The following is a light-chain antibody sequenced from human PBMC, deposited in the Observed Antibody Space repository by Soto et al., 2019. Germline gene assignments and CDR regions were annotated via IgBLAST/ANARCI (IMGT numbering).Light chain of an antibody. CDR1: QSISSY. J-gene: IGKJ3*01. Sequence: DIQMTQSPSSLSASVGDRVTITCRASQSISSYLNWYRQKPGKAPKLLIYAASSLQSGVPSRFSGSGSGPDFTLTISSLQPEDFATYYCQQSYSTPFTFGPGTKV. V-gene: IGKV1-39*01. CDR2: AAS. CDR3: QQSYSTPFT.